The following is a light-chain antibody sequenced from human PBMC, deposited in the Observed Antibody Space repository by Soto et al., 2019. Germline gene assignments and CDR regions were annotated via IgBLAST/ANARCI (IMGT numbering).Light chain of an antibody. CDR1: QTVSDNF. CDR2: FTS. J-gene: IGKJ2*01. Sequence: EIVLTQFPGILSLSPGERATLSCRASQTVSDNFLAWYQQKPGQSPRLLIYFTSSRATGIPDRFRGSGSGTHFTRTISRLEPEDFAVYYCQQYGTSPVTFGQGTKLEIQ. CDR3: QQYGTSPVT. V-gene: IGKV3-20*01.